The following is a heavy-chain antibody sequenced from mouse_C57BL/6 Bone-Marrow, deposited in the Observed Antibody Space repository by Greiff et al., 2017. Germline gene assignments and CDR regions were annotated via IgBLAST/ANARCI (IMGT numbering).Heavy chain of an antibody. J-gene: IGHJ1*03. Sequence: QVQLKESGPGLVQPSQSLSITCTVSGFSLTSYGVHWVRQSPGKGLEWLGVIWRGGSTDYNAAFMSRLSITKDNSKSHVFFKMNSLQADDTAIYYCAKTLYYYGSSYVDWYFDGWGTGTTVTVSS. CDR1: GFSLTSYG. CDR2: IWRGGST. V-gene: IGHV2-5*01. CDR3: AKTLYYYGSSYVDWYFDG. D-gene: IGHD1-1*01.